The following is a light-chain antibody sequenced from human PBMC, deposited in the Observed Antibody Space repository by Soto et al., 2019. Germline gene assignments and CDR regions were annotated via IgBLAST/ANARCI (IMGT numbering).Light chain of an antibody. CDR1: YCNIGAYND. CDR3: SFVKSTNSFV. CDR2: EVN. Sequence: QSALTQPPSVSGAPGQSVTIPCTGTYCNIGAYNDVYWYQQRPGEAPKLLIYEVNKRPSGVPERFFASKSGTTASLTVSGHQADDADNYYYSFVKSTNSFVFGPGTKVTVL. J-gene: IGLJ1*01. V-gene: IGLV2-8*01.